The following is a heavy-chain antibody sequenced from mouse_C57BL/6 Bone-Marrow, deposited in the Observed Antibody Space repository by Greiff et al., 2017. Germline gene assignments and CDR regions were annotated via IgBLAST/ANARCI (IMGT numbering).Heavy chain of an antibody. CDR1: GFSFNTYA. Sequence: EVQLVESGGGLVQPKGSLKLSCAASGFSFNTYAMNWVRQAPGKGLEWVARIRSKSNNYATYYADSVKDRFTISRDDSESMLYLQMNNLKTEDTAMYYCVRHSHYDGYYVPFAYWGQGTLVTVSA. D-gene: IGHD2-3*01. J-gene: IGHJ3*01. CDR2: IRSKSNNYAT. V-gene: IGHV10-1*01. CDR3: VRHSHYDGYYVPFAY.